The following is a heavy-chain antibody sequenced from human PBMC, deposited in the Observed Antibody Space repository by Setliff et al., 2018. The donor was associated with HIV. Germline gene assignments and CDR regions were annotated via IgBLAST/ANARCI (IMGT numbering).Heavy chain of an antibody. J-gene: IGHJ4*02. CDR2: INPSGGST. CDR1: GYTFTSYH. CDR3: ARVGERWLQFYYFDN. Sequence: ASVMVSCKASGYTFTSYHIHWVRQAPGQGLEWMGVINPSGGSTSYAQKFQGRVTVTRGTSSGTVYMELSGLRFEDTAMYYCARVGERWLQFYYFDNWGQGTLVTVSS. V-gene: IGHV1-46*01. D-gene: IGHD5-12*01.